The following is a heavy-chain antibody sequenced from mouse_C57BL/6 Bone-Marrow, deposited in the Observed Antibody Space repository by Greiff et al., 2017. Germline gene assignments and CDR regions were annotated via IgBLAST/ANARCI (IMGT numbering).Heavy chain of an antibody. D-gene: IGHD3-2*02. CDR1: AFTFRDIY. J-gene: IGHJ3*01. CDR2: SINKANDYTT. Sequence: VHLVESGGGLVQSGRSLRLSCATLAFTFRDIYMAWFRQAPGKGLGWIAASINKANDYTTEYSASVKGRFIVSRDTSQSILYLQMNALVAEDTAIYYCARDDSSGYPCAYWGKGTLVTVSA. CDR3: ARDDSSGYPCAY. V-gene: IGHV7-1*01.